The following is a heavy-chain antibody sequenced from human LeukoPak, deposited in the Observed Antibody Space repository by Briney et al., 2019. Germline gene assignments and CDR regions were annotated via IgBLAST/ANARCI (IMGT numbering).Heavy chain of an antibody. CDR2: ISGSGGST. CDR1: GFTFSSYA. CDR3: ATLVPGYYDSSGYSPYFDY. V-gene: IGHV3-23*01. D-gene: IGHD3-22*01. Sequence: GGSLRLSCAASGFTFSSYAMSWVRQAPGKGLEWVSAISGSGGSTYYADSVKGRFTISRDNSKNTLYLQMNSLRAEDTAVYYCATLVPGYYDSSGYSPYFDYWGQGTLVTVSS. J-gene: IGHJ4*02.